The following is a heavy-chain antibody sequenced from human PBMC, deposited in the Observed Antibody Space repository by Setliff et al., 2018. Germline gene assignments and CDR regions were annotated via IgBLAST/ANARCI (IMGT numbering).Heavy chain of an antibody. CDR3: AREQFVGDY. Sequence: GGSLRLSCVASGFTFGAYTLTWVRQAPGKGLEFVSGVDQGANTYYGDSVKGRFTISRDNSQNTVYLQMTNLRVEDTAVYYCAREQFVGDYWGQGTLVTVSS. V-gene: IGHV3-53*01. CDR2: VDQGANT. J-gene: IGHJ4*02. CDR1: GFTFGAYT. D-gene: IGHD3-10*01.